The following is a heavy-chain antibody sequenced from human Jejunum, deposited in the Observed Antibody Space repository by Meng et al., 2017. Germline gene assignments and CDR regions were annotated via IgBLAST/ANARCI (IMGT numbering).Heavy chain of an antibody. V-gene: IGHV3-23*04. Sequence: GPLVESGGGVVQPGRSLRLSCAASGFTFSNYDMIWVRQAPGKGLEWVSSISSSGGSTNYADSVKGRFTISRDSSKNTLYLQMNSLRAEDTAVYYCAKGGIAVVPTDYWGQGTLVTVSS. D-gene: IGHD6-19*01. CDR3: AKGGIAVVPTDY. CDR2: ISSSGGST. CDR1: GFTFSNYD. J-gene: IGHJ4*02.